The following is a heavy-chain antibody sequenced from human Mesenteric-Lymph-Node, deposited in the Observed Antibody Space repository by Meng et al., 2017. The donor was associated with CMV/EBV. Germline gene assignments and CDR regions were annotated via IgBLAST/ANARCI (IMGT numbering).Heavy chain of an antibody. CDR3: ARGSSYDILTGYFDY. Sequence: QLHQGAVGLFKPSGTLAVTFAVHGGSFSGYYWNWIRQSPEKGLEWIGEINHSGSTTYNPSFTSRIIISVDTSTNQISLNMSSVTAADTAVYYCARGSSYDILTGYFDYWGQGALVTVSS. D-gene: IGHD3-9*01. V-gene: IGHV4-34*01. CDR1: GGSFSGYY. CDR2: INHSGST. J-gene: IGHJ4*02.